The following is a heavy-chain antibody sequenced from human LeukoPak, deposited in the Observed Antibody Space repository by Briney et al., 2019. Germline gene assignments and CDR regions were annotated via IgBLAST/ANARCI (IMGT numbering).Heavy chain of an antibody. J-gene: IGHJ4*02. CDR3: ARERRNYYDSSGYVDY. Sequence: PSETLSLTCTVSGGSISSDYWSWIRQPPGKGLEWIGYIYYSGSTNYNPSLKGRVTISVDTSKNQFSLKLSSVTAADTAVYYCARERRNYYDSSGYVDYWGQGTLVTVSS. D-gene: IGHD3-22*01. V-gene: IGHV4-59*01. CDR1: GGSISSDY. CDR2: IYYSGST.